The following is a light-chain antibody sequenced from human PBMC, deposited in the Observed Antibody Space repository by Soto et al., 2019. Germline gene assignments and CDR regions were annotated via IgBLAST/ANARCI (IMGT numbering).Light chain of an antibody. V-gene: IGLV2-14*01. CDR1: SSDVGGYNY. CDR2: DVS. Sequence: QSVVTQPVSVSGSPGQSITVSGTGASSDVGGYNYVSWYQQHPGKAPKLMIYDVSNRPSGVSNRFSGSKSGNTASLTISGLQAEDEADYYCSSYTSSSTLEVFGGGTQLTVL. J-gene: IGLJ2*01. CDR3: SSYTSSSTLEV.